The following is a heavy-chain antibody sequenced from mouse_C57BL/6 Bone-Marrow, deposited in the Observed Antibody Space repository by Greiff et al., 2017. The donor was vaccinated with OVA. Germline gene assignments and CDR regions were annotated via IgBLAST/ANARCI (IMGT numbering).Heavy chain of an antibody. D-gene: IGHD2-4*01. CDR3: ARSGYYYDRALDY. V-gene: IGHV3-6*01. J-gene: IGHJ4*01. CDR2: IPDDGSN. CDR1: GYAITSGYF. Sequence: EVKLVESGPGLVKPSQSLNLSCSVTGYAITSGYFWNWLRHPPGNKLEWMGYIPDDGSNNYTPSLKNQFSITRDTSKNQLYLQLNSVTTEDTAPYYCARSGYYYDRALDYWGQGTTVTVSS.